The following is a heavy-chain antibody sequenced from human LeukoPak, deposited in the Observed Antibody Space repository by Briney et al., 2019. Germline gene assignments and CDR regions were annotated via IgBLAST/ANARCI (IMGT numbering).Heavy chain of an antibody. V-gene: IGHV3-7*01. D-gene: IGHD2-2*02. J-gene: IGHJ4*02. CDR1: GFTFSSFW. CDR3: ARDLSRTYTVDY. CDR2: MNIDGSEK. Sequence: GGSLRLSCAASGFTFSSFWMGWVRQTPGKRLEWVANMNIDGSEKYYADSVKGRFSISRDNARNSVYLQMNSLRVDDTAVYYCARDLSRTYTVDYWGQGTLVTVSS.